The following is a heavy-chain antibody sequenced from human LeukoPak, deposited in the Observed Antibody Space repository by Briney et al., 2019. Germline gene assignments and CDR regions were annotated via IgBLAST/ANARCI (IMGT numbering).Heavy chain of an antibody. CDR2: IYYSGST. Sequence: SETLSLTCTVSGGSISSYYWSWIRQPPGKGLEWIGYIYYSGSTNYNPSLKSRVTISVDTSKNQFSLKLSSVTAADTAVYYCARDSVPAAMTYYYYGMDVWGKGTTVTVPS. J-gene: IGHJ6*04. V-gene: IGHV4-59*01. CDR1: GGSISSYY. D-gene: IGHD2-2*01. CDR3: ARDSVPAAMTYYYYGMDV.